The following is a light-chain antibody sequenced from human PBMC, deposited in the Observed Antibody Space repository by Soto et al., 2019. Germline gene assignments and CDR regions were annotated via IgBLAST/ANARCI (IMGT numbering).Light chain of an antibody. V-gene: IGKV1-39*01. CDR1: QGISNQ. CDR3: QQSFSTPFT. J-gene: IGKJ5*01. CDR2: AAS. Sequence: DIPMTQSPSSLSAFVGDRVTLTCRASQGISNQLNWYQLRPGKAPTLLIYAASSLQTGVSSRFSGSGSGTDFTLTISSLEPEDFAIYYYQQSFSTPFTFGRGTRLEIK.